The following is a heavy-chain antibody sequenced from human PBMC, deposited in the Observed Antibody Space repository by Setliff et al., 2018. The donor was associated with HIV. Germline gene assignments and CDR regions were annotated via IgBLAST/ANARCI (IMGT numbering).Heavy chain of an antibody. D-gene: IGHD3-9*01. V-gene: IGHV1-69*05. CDR2: IIPIFGPA. Sequence: GASVKVSCKASGGTVSSYAINWVRQAPGQGLECMGGIIPIFGPANYAQKFQDRVTITTDESTSTAYMELSSLKSEDTAVYYCARGFEVESSGWFDPWGQGTLVTVSS. CDR1: GGTVSSYA. CDR3: ARGFEVESSGWFDP. J-gene: IGHJ5*02.